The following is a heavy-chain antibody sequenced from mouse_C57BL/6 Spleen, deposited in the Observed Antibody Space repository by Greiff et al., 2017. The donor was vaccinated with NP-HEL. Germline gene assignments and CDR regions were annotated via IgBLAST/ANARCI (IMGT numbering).Heavy chain of an antibody. J-gene: IGHJ4*01. V-gene: IGHV1-55*01. CDR2: IYPGSGST. CDR3: ARWGGPYYAMDY. CDR1: GYTFTSYW. Sequence: QVQLKQPGAELVKPGASVKMSCKASGYTFTSYWITWVKQRPGQGLEWIGDIYPGSGSTNYNEKFKSKATLTVDTSSSTAYMQLSSLTSEDSAVYYCARWGGPYYAMDYWGQGTSVTVSS.